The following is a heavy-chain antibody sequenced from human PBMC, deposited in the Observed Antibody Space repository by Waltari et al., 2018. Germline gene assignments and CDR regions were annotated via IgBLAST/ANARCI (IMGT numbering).Heavy chain of an antibody. CDR3: ASSRPYSSSWSAAY. CDR1: GGSFSGYY. V-gene: IGHV4-34*01. CDR2: INHSGST. D-gene: IGHD6-13*01. J-gene: IGHJ4*02. Sequence: QVQLQQWGAGLLKPSETLSLTCAVYGGSFSGYYWSWIRQPPGKGLEWIGEINHSGSTTYNPSLKSRVTISVDTSKNQFSLKLSSVTAADTAVYYCASSRPYSSSWSAAYWGQGTLVTVSS.